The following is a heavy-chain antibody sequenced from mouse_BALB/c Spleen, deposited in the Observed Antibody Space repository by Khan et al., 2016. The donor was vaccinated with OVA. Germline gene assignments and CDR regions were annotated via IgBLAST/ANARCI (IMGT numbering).Heavy chain of an antibody. J-gene: IGHJ3*01. D-gene: IGHD2-4*01. CDR1: GYTFTSYW. Sequence: LQQPGSELVRPGASVKMSCKASGYTFTSYWMHWVKQRHGQGLEWIGNIYPGSGSTNYDEKFKSKGTLTVETSSSTAYMHISSLTSADSAFDDCTRDKDYDGSFAYWGLGPLVPVAA. V-gene: IGHV1S22*01. CDR2: IYPGSGST. CDR3: TRDKDYDGSFAY.